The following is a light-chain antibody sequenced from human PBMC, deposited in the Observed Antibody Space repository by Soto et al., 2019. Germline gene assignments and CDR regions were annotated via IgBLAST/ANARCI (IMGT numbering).Light chain of an antibody. Sequence: DIQMTQFPSTLSASVGDRVTITCRASQSVDTWFAWYQQKPGKAPSLVIYKASNLESGVPSRFSGSGSGTEFTLTIRSLQPEDFATYYCQQYNHYPRTFGQGTKVEVK. CDR2: KAS. J-gene: IGKJ1*01. CDR1: QSVDTW. CDR3: QQYNHYPRT. V-gene: IGKV1-5*03.